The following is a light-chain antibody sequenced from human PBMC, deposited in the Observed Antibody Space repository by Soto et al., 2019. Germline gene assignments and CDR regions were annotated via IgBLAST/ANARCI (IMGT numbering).Light chain of an antibody. J-gene: IGKJ2*01. CDR1: QSIGNW. V-gene: IGKV1-5*03. CDR2: KAS. Sequence: DTQMTQSPSTLSASVGDRVTITCRASQSIGNWLAWYQQKPGKAPKLLIYKASTLESGVPLRFSGSGSGTEFILTIRSLQPEDFATYYCQQYNSSFGHGTKLEIK. CDR3: QQYNSS.